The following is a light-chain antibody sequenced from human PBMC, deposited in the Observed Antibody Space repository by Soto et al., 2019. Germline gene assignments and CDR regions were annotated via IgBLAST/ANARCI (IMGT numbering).Light chain of an antibody. CDR1: SSDVGGYHY. J-gene: IGLJ1*01. CDR3: TSYTGSNNRYV. Sequence: QSVLTQPPSASGSPGQSVTISCTGTSSDVGGYHYLSWYQQHPGKAPKLMICEVSKRPSGVPDRFSGSKSGNTASLTVSGLQAEDEADYYCTSYTGSNNRYVFGTGTKVTVL. CDR2: EVS. V-gene: IGLV2-8*01.